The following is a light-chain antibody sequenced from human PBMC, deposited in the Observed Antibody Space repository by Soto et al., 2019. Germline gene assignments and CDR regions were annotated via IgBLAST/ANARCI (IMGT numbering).Light chain of an antibody. Sequence: EIVLTQSPATLSLSPGERATLSCRASQSVSSYLAWYQQKPGQAPRLLIYDASNRATGIPARFSGSGSGTDFTLTISSLEPEDFATYYCQQTFTPPYSIGQGTKLEI. J-gene: IGKJ2*01. CDR2: DAS. CDR1: QSVSSY. V-gene: IGKV3-11*01. CDR3: QQTFTPPYS.